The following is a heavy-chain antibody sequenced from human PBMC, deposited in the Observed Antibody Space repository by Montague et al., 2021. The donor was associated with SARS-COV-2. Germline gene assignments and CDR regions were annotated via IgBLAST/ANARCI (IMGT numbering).Heavy chain of an antibody. J-gene: IGHJ4*02. CDR3: ARVPSSSWYFDS. CDR1: GFTFTSYW. CDR2: IKQDGSEK. V-gene: IGHV3-7*01. Sequence: SLRLSCAASGFTFTSYWMSWFRQAPGKGLEWVANIKQDGSEKYYVDSVKDRFTIARDNAKNSLYLQMNSLRAEDTAVYYCARVPSSSWYFDSWGQGTLVTVSS. D-gene: IGHD6-13*01.